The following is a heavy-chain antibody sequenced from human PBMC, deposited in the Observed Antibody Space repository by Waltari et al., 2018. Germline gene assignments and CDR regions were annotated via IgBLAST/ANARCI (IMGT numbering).Heavy chain of an antibody. Sequence: EVQLVESGGGALQPGGSLRLSCAASGLTFRVYWMYWVRQGPGKGLFWCSRSNREGSTTTYADSVKGRVTISGDNAKNALDLQMNSVRVEDSAVYFCVRGGSYGSMDYGGQGTLVSVSS. V-gene: IGHV3-74*01. CDR3: VRGGSYGSMDY. J-gene: IGHJ4*02. CDR2: SNREGSTT. CDR1: GLTFRVYW. D-gene: IGHD5-12*01.